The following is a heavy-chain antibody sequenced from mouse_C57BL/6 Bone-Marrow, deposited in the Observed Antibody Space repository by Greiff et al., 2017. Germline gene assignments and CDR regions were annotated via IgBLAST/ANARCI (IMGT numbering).Heavy chain of an antibody. Sequence: EVKVVESGGGLVKPGGSLKLSCAASGFTFSSYTMSWVRQTPEKRLEWVATMSGGGGNTYYPDSVKGRFTISRDNAKNTLYLQMSSLRSEDTALYYCARGTTVVATDYAMDYWGQGTSVTVSS. CDR2: MSGGGGNT. CDR1: GFTFSSYT. J-gene: IGHJ4*01. V-gene: IGHV5-9*01. CDR3: ARGTTVVATDYAMDY. D-gene: IGHD1-1*01.